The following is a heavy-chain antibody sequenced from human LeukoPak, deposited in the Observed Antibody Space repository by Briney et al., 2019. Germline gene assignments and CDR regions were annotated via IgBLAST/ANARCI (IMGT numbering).Heavy chain of an antibody. CDR3: ARRTNDFWSGSYYYMDV. V-gene: IGHV4-59*01. D-gene: IGHD3-3*01. CDR2: IYYSGST. J-gene: IGHJ6*03. Sequence: SETLSLTCTVSGGSISSYYWSWIRQPPGKGLEWIGYIYYSGSTNYNPSLKSRVTISVDTSKNQFSLKLSSVTAADTAVYYCARRTNDFWSGSYYYMDVWGKGTTVTVSS. CDR1: GGSISSYY.